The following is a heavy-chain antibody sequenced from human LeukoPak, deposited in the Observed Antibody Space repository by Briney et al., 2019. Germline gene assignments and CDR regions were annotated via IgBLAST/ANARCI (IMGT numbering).Heavy chain of an antibody. V-gene: IGHV3-23*01. J-gene: IGHJ4*02. CDR1: GFTFSSYA. CDR2: ISGSGGST. CDR3: AKDSQDYDFWSGYYFDY. D-gene: IGHD3-3*01. Sequence: GGSLRLSCAASGFTFSSYAMSWVRQAPGNGLEWVSAISGSGGSTYYADSVKGRFTISRDNSKNTLYLQMNSLRAEDTAVYYCAKDSQDYDFWSGYYFDYWGQGTLVTVSS.